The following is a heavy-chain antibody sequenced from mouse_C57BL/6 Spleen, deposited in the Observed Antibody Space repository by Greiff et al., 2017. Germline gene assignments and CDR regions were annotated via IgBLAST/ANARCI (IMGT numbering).Heavy chain of an antibody. Sequence: VQLKESVAELVRPGASVKLSCTASGFNIKNTYMHWVKQRPEQGLEWIGRIDPANGNTKYAPKFQGKATITADTSSNTAYLQLSSLTSEDTAIYYCARRYGSSYGAMDYWGQGTSVTVSS. V-gene: IGHV14-3*01. CDR1: GFNIKNTY. D-gene: IGHD1-1*01. CDR2: IDPANGNT. CDR3: ARRYGSSYGAMDY. J-gene: IGHJ4*01.